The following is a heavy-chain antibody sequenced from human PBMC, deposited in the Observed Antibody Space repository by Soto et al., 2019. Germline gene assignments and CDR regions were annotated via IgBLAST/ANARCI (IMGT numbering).Heavy chain of an antibody. CDR1: GFTFSSYW. Sequence: PXVSLRLSFAASGFTFSSYWMSWVRQAPGKGLEWVANIKQDGSEKYYVDSVKGRFTISRDNAKNSLYLQMNSLRAEDTAVYYCARDTPYDSSGYYSDAFDIWGQGTMVTVSS. J-gene: IGHJ3*02. CDR2: IKQDGSEK. V-gene: IGHV3-7*01. CDR3: ARDTPYDSSGYYSDAFDI. D-gene: IGHD3-22*01.